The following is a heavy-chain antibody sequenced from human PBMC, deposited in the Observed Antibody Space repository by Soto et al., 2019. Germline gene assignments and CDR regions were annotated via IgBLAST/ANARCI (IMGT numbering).Heavy chain of an antibody. V-gene: IGHV4-59*01. CDR3: ARDHPHSYGYSFDY. J-gene: IGHJ4*02. CDR2: IYSSGST. Sequence: TSETLSLTCTVSGGSISNYYWNWIRQSPGKGLEWIGYIYSSGSTHYNPSLQNRVTISIDTSKNQVSLKVNSVTAADTAVYYCARDHPHSYGYSFDYWGQGTLVTVSS. CDR1: GGSISNYY. D-gene: IGHD5-18*01.